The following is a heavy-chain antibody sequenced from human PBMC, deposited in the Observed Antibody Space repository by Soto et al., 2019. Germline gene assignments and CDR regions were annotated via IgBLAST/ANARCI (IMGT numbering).Heavy chain of an antibody. CDR2: MKHSGSS. D-gene: IGHD6-19*01. V-gene: IGHV4-34*01. CDR3: ARGGSSDWQVALDI. CDR1: AGSFSHYY. Sequence: QVQQQPWGAGLLKPSETLSLTCAVYAGSFSHYYWNWIRQSPAQGLEWIGKMKHSGSSNYNPSLRSRFSISVDMSKNQCSLRLTSVTAADRAVYYCARGGSSDWQVALDIWGQGTMVTVSS. J-gene: IGHJ3*02.